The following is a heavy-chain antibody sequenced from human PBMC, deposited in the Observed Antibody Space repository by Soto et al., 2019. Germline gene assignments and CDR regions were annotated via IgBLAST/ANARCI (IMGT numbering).Heavy chain of an antibody. CDR2: ISTSSSTI. V-gene: IGHV3-48*01. Sequence: GGSLRLSCAASGFTFSSYSMNWVRQAPGKGLEWVSYISTSSSTIYYADSVKGRFTISRDNAKNSLYLQMNSLRAEDTAVYYCARDGGWIDYWGQGTLVTVS. J-gene: IGHJ4*02. CDR3: ARDGGWIDY. CDR1: GFTFSSYS. D-gene: IGHD6-19*01.